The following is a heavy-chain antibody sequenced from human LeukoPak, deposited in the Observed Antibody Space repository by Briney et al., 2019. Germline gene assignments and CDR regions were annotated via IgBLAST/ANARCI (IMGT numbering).Heavy chain of an antibody. V-gene: IGHV3-33*01. CDR1: GFTFRNFA. Sequence: PGRSLRLSCAASGFTFRNFAMHWVRQAPGQGLEWVTDIWYDGSNKYYADSVKGRFTISRDNSRSTLYLQMINLRAEDTAVYYCARGGRKSGGTPDYWGQGTLVVVSS. CDR3: ARGGRKSGGTPDY. J-gene: IGHJ4*02. D-gene: IGHD6-13*01. CDR2: IWYDGSNK.